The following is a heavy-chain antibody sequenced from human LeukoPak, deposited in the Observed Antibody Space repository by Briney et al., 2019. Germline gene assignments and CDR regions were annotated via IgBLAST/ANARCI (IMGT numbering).Heavy chain of an antibody. CDR3: ARHYSSSSGDAFDI. CDR1: GYSFTTYW. CDR2: IYPGDSDT. J-gene: IGHJ3*02. Sequence: GESLKISCKGSGYSFTTYWIAWVRQMPGKGLEWMGIIYPGDSDTRYSPSFQGQVTISADKSINTAYLRWSSLKASDTAMYYCARHYSSSSGDAFDIWGQGTMVTVSS. V-gene: IGHV5-51*01. D-gene: IGHD6-6*01.